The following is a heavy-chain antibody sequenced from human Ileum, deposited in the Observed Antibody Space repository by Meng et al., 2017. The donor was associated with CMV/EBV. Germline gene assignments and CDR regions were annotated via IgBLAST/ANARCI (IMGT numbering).Heavy chain of an antibody. CDR3: ARQFCTSTSCFNWYFDL. V-gene: IGHV5-51*01. Sequence: SYWSAWVRQTPRGWVEWREIIYPGDSDTRYTPYFRGKITISTDKSTSSAYLPWGSLKDSDTAIYYCARQFCTSTSCFNWYFDLWGRGTLVTVSS. CDR1: SYW. J-gene: IGHJ2*01. CDR2: IYPGDSDT. D-gene: IGHD2-2*01.